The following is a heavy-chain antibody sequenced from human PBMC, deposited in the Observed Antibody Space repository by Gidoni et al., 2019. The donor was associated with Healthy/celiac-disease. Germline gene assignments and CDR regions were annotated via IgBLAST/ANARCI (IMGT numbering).Heavy chain of an antibody. CDR3: AKDLPVDSSGLDY. J-gene: IGHJ4*02. Sequence: QVQLVESGGGVVQPGRSLSLPFAASRFTFSSYGMHWVRQAPGKGLEWVAVIAYDGSNKYYADSVKGRFTISRDNSKNTLYLQMNSLRAEDTAVYYCAKDLPVDSSGLDYWGQGTLVTVSS. D-gene: IGHD3-22*01. CDR1: RFTFSSYG. V-gene: IGHV3-30*18. CDR2: IAYDGSNK.